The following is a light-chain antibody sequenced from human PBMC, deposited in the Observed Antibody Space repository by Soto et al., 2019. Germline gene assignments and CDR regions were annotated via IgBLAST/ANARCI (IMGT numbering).Light chain of an antibody. J-gene: IGLJ1*01. CDR3: SSYTSSSTPYV. Sequence: QSALTQPASVSGSPGQSITISCTGTSSDVGGYNYVSLYQQHPGKAPKLMIYEVSKRPSGVSNRFSGSKSGNTASLTISGLQAEVEADYYCSSYTSSSTPYVFGTGTKVTVL. CDR2: EVS. CDR1: SSDVGGYNY. V-gene: IGLV2-14*01.